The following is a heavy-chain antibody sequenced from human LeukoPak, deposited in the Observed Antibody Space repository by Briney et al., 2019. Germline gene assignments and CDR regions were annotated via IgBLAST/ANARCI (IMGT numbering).Heavy chain of an antibody. J-gene: IGHJ4*02. D-gene: IGHD3-10*01. Sequence: SETLSLTCTVSGGSISSSYWNWIRQPAGKGLEWIGRISPSGSTNYNPSLKSRVTISVDTSKNQFSLKLSSLTAADTAVYYCARLKKERFGELFSRLTSTPRYYFDYWGQGTQVTVSS. CDR2: ISPSGST. CDR3: ARLKKERFGELFSRLTSTPRYYFDY. V-gene: IGHV4-4*07. CDR1: GGSISSSY.